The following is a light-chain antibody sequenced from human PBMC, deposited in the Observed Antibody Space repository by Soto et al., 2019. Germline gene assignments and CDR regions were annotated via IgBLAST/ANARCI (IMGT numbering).Light chain of an antibody. V-gene: IGLV3-1*01. CDR3: QAWDSRSYVV. J-gene: IGLJ3*02. CDR2: QDN. Sequence: YELTQPPSVSVSPGQTAIITCSGDKLGNKYTCWYQQKPGQSPVLVIYQDNKRPSGIPERFSGSNSGNTATLTISGTQAMDEADYYCQAWDSRSYVVFGGGTKVTVL. CDR1: KLGNKY.